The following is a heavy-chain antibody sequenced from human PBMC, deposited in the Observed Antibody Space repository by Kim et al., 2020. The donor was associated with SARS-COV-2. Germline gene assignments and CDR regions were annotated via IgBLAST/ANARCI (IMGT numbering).Heavy chain of an antibody. CDR3: ARGYSR. J-gene: IGHJ4*02. V-gene: IGHV4-34*01. D-gene: IGHD6-13*01. Sequence: NHSGSTNYTPSLKRRVTISVDTSKNQFSLKLSSVAAADTGVYYCARGYSRWGQGTLVTVSS. CDR2: NHSGST.